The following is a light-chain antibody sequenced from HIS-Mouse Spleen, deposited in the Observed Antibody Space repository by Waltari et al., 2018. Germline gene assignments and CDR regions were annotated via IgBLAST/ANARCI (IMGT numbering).Light chain of an antibody. CDR1: KLGDKY. Sequence: SYELTQPPSVSVSPGQTASITCPGDKLGDKYACWYQQKPGQSPVLVIYQDSKRPSGIPERFSGSNSGNTATLTISGTQAMDEADYYCQAWDSSTEWVVFGGGTKLTVL. V-gene: IGLV3-1*01. CDR3: QAWDSSTEWVV. CDR2: QDS. J-gene: IGLJ2*01.